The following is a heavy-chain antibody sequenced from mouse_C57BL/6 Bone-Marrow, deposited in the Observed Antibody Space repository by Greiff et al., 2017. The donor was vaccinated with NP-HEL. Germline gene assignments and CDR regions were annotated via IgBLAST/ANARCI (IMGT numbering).Heavy chain of an antibody. D-gene: IGHD2-5*01. CDR2: ISSGGSYT. Sequence: EVKLVESGGDLVKPGGSLKLSCAASGFTFSSYGMSWVRQTPDKRLEWVATISSGGSYTYYPDSVKGRFTISRDNAKNTLYLQRSSLKSEDTAMYYCARLGSKRYFDVWGTGTTVTVSS. CDR1: GFTFSSYG. V-gene: IGHV5-6*02. J-gene: IGHJ1*03. CDR3: ARLGSKRYFDV.